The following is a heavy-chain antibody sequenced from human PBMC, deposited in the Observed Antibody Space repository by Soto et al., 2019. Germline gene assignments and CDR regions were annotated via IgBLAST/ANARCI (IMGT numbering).Heavy chain of an antibody. J-gene: IGHJ4*02. V-gene: IGHV3-74*01. CDR1: GFXFSXYW. CDR2: INSDGSST. Sequence: EVQLVESGGGLVQPGGSLRLSXAAXGFXFSXYWMXWVRQAPGKGLVWVSRINSDGSSTSYADSVKGRFTISRDNAKNTLYLQMNSLRAEDTAVYYCARGLHSGWYSDYWGQGTLVTVSS. D-gene: IGHD6-19*01. CDR3: ARGLHSGWYSDY.